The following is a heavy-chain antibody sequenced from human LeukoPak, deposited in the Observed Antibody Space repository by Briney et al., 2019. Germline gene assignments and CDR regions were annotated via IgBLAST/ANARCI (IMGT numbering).Heavy chain of an antibody. CDR1: GGSISSYY. CDR2: IYFNGYT. J-gene: IGHJ4*02. V-gene: IGHV4-59*12. Sequence: SETLSLTCTVSGGSISSYYWSWIRQPPGKGLEWIGYIYFNGYTNYNPSLQSRVTMSVDTSKNQFSLEMRSVTAADTAVYYCARSYDSSGYYHSTFDYWGQGTLVTVSS. D-gene: IGHD3-22*01. CDR3: ARSYDSSGYYHSTFDY.